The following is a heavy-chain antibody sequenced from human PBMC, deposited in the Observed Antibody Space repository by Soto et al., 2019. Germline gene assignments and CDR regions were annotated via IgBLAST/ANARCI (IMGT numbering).Heavy chain of an antibody. CDR2: ISWDGGST. V-gene: IGHV3-43*01. Sequence: EVQLVESGGVVVQPGGSLRLSCAASGFTFDDYTMHWVRQAPGKGLEWVSLISWDGGSTYYADSVKGRLTISRDNSKNSLYLQMSSLRTEDTALYYCATLPQGLFSGMDVWGQGTTVTVSS. J-gene: IGHJ6*02. CDR1: GFTFDDYT. CDR3: ATLPQGLFSGMDV. D-gene: IGHD6-19*01.